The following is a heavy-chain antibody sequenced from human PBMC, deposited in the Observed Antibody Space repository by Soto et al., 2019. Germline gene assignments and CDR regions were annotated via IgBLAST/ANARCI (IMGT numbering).Heavy chain of an antibody. CDR1: GYSFTSYW. CDR2: IYPGDSDT. D-gene: IGHD6-6*01. V-gene: IGHV5-51*01. J-gene: IGHJ4*02. Sequence: GESLKISCKGSGYSFTSYWIGWVRQMPGKGLEWMGIIYPGDSDTRYSPSFQGQVTISADKSISTAYLQWSSLKASDTAMYYCARHDGVFAARSAGDYWGQGTLVTVSS. CDR3: ARHDGVFAARSAGDY.